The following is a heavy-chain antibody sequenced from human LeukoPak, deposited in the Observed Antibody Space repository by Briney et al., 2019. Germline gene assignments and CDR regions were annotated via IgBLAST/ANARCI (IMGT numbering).Heavy chain of an antibody. CDR2: ISSSSSYI. V-gene: IGHV3-21*01. J-gene: IGHJ4*02. CDR1: GFTFTDYA. CDR3: ARDPYCSSTSCYYYFDY. D-gene: IGHD2-2*01. Sequence: PGGSLRLSCAASGFTFTDYAVTWVRQAPGKGLEWVSSISSSSSYIYYADSVKGRFTISRDNAKNSLYLQMNSLRAEDTAVYYCARDPYCSSTSCYYYFDYWGQGTLVTVSS.